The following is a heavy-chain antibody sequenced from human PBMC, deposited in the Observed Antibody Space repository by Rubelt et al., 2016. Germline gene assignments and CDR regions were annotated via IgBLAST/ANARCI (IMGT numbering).Heavy chain of an antibody. Sequence: GSGGALVQPGGSLRLSCAASGDTFSKYWMAWVRQAPGKGPEWVGRIKSKYDGGTTDYAAPVKGRFSISRDDSKNTLYLQMNSLKTEDTALYDCTTDFKAISGSYARFDYWGQGTLVTVSS. D-gene: IGHD1-26*01. CDR2: IKSKYDGGTT. J-gene: IGHJ4*02. V-gene: IGHV3-15*02. CDR1: GDTFSKYW. CDR3: TTDFKAISGSYARFDY.